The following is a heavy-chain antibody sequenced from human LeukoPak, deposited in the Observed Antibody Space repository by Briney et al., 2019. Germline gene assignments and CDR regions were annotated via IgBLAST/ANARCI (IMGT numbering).Heavy chain of an antibody. J-gene: IGHJ3*02. V-gene: IGHV3-48*02. CDR3: ARDPYYYDSGDAFDI. CDR2: ISSSSRTI. CDR1: GFTFSSYE. Sequence: GGSLRLSCAASGFTFSSYEMNWVRQAPGKGLEWVSHISSSSRTIYYADSVKGRFTISRDNARNSMYLQMNSLRDEDTAVYYCARDPYYYDSGDAFDIWGQGTMVTVSS. D-gene: IGHD3-22*01.